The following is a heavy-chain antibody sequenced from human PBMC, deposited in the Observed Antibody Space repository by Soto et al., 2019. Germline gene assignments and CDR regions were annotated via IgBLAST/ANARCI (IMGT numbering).Heavy chain of an antibody. CDR1: GFTFSNYA. Sequence: EVQLLGSGGGLVQPGGSLRLSCVASGFTFSNYAMSWVRHAPGKGLEWVSAISGSGDITYYADSVKGRFTISRDNSKNTLYLQMNSLRAEDTAVYYCAKERGQWLGLMFDFWGQGTLVTVSS. D-gene: IGHD6-19*01. J-gene: IGHJ4*02. V-gene: IGHV3-23*01. CDR3: AKERGQWLGLMFDF. CDR2: ISGSGDIT.